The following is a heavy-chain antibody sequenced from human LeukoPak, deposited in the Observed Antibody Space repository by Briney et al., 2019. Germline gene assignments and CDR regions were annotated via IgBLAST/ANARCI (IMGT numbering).Heavy chain of an antibody. D-gene: IGHD3-22*01. Sequence: PGGSPRLSCAASGFTFSSYGMHWVRQAPGKGLQWVAVIWYDGSNKYYADSVKGRFTISRDNSMNTVYLQMSSLRAEDTAVYYCARADHYDTSGLYYFDYWGQGTLVTVSS. J-gene: IGHJ4*02. CDR2: IWYDGSNK. CDR1: GFTFSSYG. V-gene: IGHV3-33*01. CDR3: ARADHYDTSGLYYFDY.